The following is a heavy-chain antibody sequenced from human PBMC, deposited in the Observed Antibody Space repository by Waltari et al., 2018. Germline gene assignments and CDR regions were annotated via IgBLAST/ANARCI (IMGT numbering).Heavy chain of an antibody. J-gene: IGHJ4*02. CDR1: GFTFSSYG. D-gene: IGHD4-4*01. CDR3: ARDHSSDYSYEFDY. CDR2: IWYDGSNK. V-gene: IGHV3-33*01. Sequence: QVQLVESGGGVVQPGRSLRLSCAASGFTFSSYGMHWVRQAPGKGLEWVAVIWYDGSNKYYADSVKGRFTISRDNSKNTLYLQMNSLRAEDTAVYYCARDHSSDYSYEFDYWGQGTLVTVSS.